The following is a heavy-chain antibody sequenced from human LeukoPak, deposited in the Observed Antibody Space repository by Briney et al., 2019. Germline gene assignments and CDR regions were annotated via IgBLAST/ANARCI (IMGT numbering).Heavy chain of an antibody. CDR2: ISYDGSNK. Sequence: GGSLRLSCAASGFTFSSYDMHWVRQAPGKGLEWVAVISYDGSNKYYADSVKGRFTISRDNSKNTLYLQMNSLRAEDTAVYYRARDHAIVVVPAAPSGAFDIWGQGTMVTVSS. D-gene: IGHD2-2*01. CDR1: GFTFSSYD. CDR3: ARDHAIVVVPAAPSGAFDI. V-gene: IGHV3-30-3*01. J-gene: IGHJ3*02.